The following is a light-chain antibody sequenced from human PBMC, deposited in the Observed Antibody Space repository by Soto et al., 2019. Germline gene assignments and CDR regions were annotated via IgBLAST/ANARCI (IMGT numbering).Light chain of an antibody. CDR3: CSHAGSYTFRV. CDR1: NSDVGGYNY. J-gene: IGLJ1*01. V-gene: IGLV2-11*01. CDR2: DVT. Sequence: QSALTQPASVSGSPGQSITISCTGTNSDVGGYNYVSWFQHYPGKGPKLLIYDVTRRPSGVPDRFSGSKSGNTASLTISGLQVEDEADYYCCSHAGSYTFRVFGTGTKVTVL.